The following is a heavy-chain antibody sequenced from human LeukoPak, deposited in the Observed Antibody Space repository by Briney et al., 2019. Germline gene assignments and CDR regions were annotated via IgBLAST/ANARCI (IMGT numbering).Heavy chain of an antibody. J-gene: IGHJ6*03. D-gene: IGHD3/OR15-3a*01. CDR3: ARGYGLYYYMDV. Sequence: PSETLSLTCTASGGSISSYYWSWIRQPPGKGLEWIGYIYYSGSTNYNPSLKSRVTISVDTSKNQFSLKLSSVTAADTAVYYCARGYGLYYYMDVWGKGTTVTVSS. V-gene: IGHV4-59*01. CDR2: IYYSGST. CDR1: GGSISSYY.